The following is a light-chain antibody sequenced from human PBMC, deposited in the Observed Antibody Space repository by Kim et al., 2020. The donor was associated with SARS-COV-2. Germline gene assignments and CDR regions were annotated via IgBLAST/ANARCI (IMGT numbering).Light chain of an antibody. V-gene: IGLV2-23*02. CDR3: CSYVV. Sequence: VSGVPGQSITISCTGTSSDVGSYNLVSWYQQHPGKAPKLMIYEVSKRPSGVSNRFSGSKSGNTASLTISGLQAEDEADYYCCSYVVFGGGTQLTVL. J-gene: IGLJ2*01. CDR1: SSDVGSYNL. CDR2: EVS.